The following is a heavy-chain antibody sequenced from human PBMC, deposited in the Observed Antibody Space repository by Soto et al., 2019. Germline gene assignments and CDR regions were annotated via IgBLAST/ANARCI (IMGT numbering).Heavy chain of an antibody. CDR3: ARITSGWFKYFDY. Sequence: SETLSLTCTVSGGSISSYYWAWIRQPPGKGLEWIGYIYYSGSTTYSPSLKGRVTISIDTSKNQLSLKLSSVTAADTAVYYCARITSGWFKYFDYWGKETLVT. D-gene: IGHD6-19*01. CDR2: IYYSGST. J-gene: IGHJ4*02. CDR1: GGSISSYY. V-gene: IGHV4-59*01.